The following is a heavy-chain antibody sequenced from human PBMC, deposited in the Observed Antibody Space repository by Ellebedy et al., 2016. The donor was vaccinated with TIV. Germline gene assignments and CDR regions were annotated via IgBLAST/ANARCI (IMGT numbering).Heavy chain of an antibody. Sequence: MPSETLSLTCTVSGGSISSHYWSWVRQSAGKGLEWIGRIHNSGSTNYNPSLMSRVTMSVDTSKNQFSLKLTSVTAADTAVYYCARDERGYSGYDDDDFDVWGQGTMVIVSS. D-gene: IGHD5-12*01. J-gene: IGHJ3*01. CDR1: GGSISSHY. V-gene: IGHV4-4*07. CDR3: ARDERGYSGYDDDDFDV. CDR2: IHNSGST.